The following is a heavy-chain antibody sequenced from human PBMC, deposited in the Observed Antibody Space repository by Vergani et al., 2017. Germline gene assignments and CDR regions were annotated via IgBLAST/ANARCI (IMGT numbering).Heavy chain of an antibody. CDR2: INPNSGGT. CDR1: GYTFTGYY. V-gene: IGHV1-2*02. J-gene: IGHJ4*02. D-gene: IGHD5-18*01. CDR3: AMLQRGNREETTGDFVDY. Sequence: QVQLVQSGAEVKKPGASVKVSCKASGYTFTGYYMHWVRQAPGQGLEWMGWINPNSGGTYYAQKFQGRVTMTRDTSISTAYMELSRLRSDDTAVYYCAMLQRGNREETTGDFVDYWGQVTLVTVSS.